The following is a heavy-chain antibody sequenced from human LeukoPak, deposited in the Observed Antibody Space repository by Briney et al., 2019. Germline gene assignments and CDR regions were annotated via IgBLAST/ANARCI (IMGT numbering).Heavy chain of an antibody. CDR2: LSYDGSSK. V-gene: IGHV3-30*18. D-gene: IGHD3-9*01. J-gene: IGHJ4*02. CDR3: AKDLGLRYFDY. CDR1: GFVFGSYG. Sequence: GTSLRLSCAASGFVFGSYGMHWVRQAPGKGLEWVAILSYDGSSKYYADSVKGRFTISRDNPKNTLYLQMNSLRAEDTAVYYCAKDLGLRYFDYWGQGTLVTVSS.